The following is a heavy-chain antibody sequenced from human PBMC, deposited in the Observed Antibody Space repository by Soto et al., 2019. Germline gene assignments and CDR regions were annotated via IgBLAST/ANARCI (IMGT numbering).Heavy chain of an antibody. CDR2: ISWNSGSI. D-gene: IGHD6-19*01. CDR1: GFTFDDYA. CDR3: AKDMRRYSSGWYAFDY. J-gene: IGHJ4*02. Sequence: EVQLVESGGGLVQPGRSLRLSCAASGFTFDDYAMHWVRQAPGKGLEWVSGISWNSGSIGYADSVKGRFTISRDNAKNSLYLQMSSLRAEDTALYCCAKDMRRYSSGWYAFDYWGQGTLVTVSS. V-gene: IGHV3-9*01.